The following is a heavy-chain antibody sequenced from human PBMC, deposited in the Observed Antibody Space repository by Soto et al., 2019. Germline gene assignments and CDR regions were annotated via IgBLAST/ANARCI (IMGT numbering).Heavy chain of an antibody. CDR1: GFTFSSYA. D-gene: IGHD6-13*01. CDR3: ARVTSHIGQQQPVRYFDY. J-gene: IGHJ4*02. Sequence: GGSLRLSCAASGFTFSSYAMHWVRQAPGKGLEWVAVISYDGSNKYYADSVKGRFTISRDNSKNTLYLQMNSLRAEDTAVYYCARVTSHIGQQQPVRYFDYWGQGTLVTVSS. V-gene: IGHV3-30-3*01. CDR2: ISYDGSNK.